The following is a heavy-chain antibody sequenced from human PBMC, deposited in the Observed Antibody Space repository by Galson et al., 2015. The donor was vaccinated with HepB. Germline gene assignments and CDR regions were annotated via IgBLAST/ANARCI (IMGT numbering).Heavy chain of an antibody. CDR3: VFYSSSESYYYMDV. CDR2: INPNSGGT. J-gene: IGHJ6*03. CDR1: GYTFTGYY. D-gene: IGHD6-6*01. Sequence: SVKVSCKASGYTFTGYYMHWVRQAPGQGLEWMGRINPNSGGTNYAQKFQGRATMTRDTSISTAYMELSRLRSDDTAVYYCVFYSSSESYYYMDVWGKGTTVTVSS. V-gene: IGHV1-2*06.